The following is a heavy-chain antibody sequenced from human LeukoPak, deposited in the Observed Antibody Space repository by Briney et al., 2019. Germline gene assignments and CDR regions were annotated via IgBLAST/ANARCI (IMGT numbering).Heavy chain of an antibody. Sequence: ASVKVSCKASGGTFSSYAISWVRQAPGQGLEWMGRIIPILGIANYAQKFQGRVTITADKSTSTAYMELSSLRSEDTAVYYCARDLPPHYYDSSGYSFDYWGQGTLVTVSS. V-gene: IGHV1-69*04. CDR2: IIPILGIA. J-gene: IGHJ4*02. CDR1: GGTFSSYA. D-gene: IGHD3-22*01. CDR3: ARDLPPHYYDSSGYSFDY.